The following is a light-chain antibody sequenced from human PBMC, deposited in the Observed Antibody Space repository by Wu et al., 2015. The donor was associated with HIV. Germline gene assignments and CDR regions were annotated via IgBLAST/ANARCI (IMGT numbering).Light chain of an antibody. J-gene: IGKJ5*01. CDR1: QSISNY. V-gene: IGKV1-39*01. CDR2: AAS. CDR3: QQNYNSPPIT. Sequence: DIQLTQSPSSLSASVGDRISITCRASQSISNYLNWYQQKPGIAPKLLISAASSLQSGVPSRFSGSGSGTDFTLTISSLQPEDFATCYCQQNYNSPPITFGQGTRLEIK.